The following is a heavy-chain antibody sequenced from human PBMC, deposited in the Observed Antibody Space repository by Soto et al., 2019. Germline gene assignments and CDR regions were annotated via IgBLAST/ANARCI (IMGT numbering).Heavy chain of an antibody. V-gene: IGHV1-69*01. CDR1: GGPFSSYG. Sequence: QVQLVQSGAEVKKPGSSVKVSCKASGGPFSSYGFSWVRQAPGQGLEWMGGIIPIIDTTNYARKFQGRVTITADESTSTAYMELSSLTSDDTAAYYCARDMPDDGCDIWGQGTMVTVSS. CDR3: ARDMPDDGCDI. D-gene: IGHD2-2*01. J-gene: IGHJ3*02. CDR2: IIPIIDTT.